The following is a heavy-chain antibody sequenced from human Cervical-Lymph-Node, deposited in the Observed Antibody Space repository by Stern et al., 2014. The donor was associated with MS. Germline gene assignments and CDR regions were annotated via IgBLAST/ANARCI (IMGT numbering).Heavy chain of an antibody. CDR3: AREGAVNDAFDV. CDR1: GYTFIDYY. J-gene: IGHJ3*01. CDR2: INLSDGAT. V-gene: IGHV1-46*03. Sequence: QVQLVQSGAEVKKPGASVTVSCRTSGYTFIDYYIHWVRQAPGQGLEWMGIINLSDGATTYAQKFQGRVTMTRDTSTNTAYMQLGSLTSEDTAVFFCAREGAVNDAFDVWGQGTMVTVSS. D-gene: IGHD1-26*01.